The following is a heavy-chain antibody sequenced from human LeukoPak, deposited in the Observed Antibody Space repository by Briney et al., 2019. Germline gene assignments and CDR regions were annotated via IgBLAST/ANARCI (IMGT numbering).Heavy chain of an antibody. CDR3: ARGVGYCSSTSCYNRMFDP. J-gene: IGHJ5*02. CDR2: INHSGST. D-gene: IGHD2-2*01. CDR1: GFTFSSYV. Sequence: GSLRLSCAASGFTFSSYVMSWIRQPPGKGLEWIGEINHSGSTNYNPSLKSRVTISVDTSKNQFSLKLSSVTAADTAVYYCARGVGYCSSTSCYNRMFDPWGQGTLVTVSS. V-gene: IGHV4-34*01.